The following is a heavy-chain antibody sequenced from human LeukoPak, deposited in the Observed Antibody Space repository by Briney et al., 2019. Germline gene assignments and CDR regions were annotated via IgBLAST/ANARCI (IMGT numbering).Heavy chain of an antibody. CDR1: GFTFSTYA. CDR2: ISGSGGST. V-gene: IGHV3-23*01. D-gene: IGHD3-10*01. Sequence: GGSLRLSCAASGFTFSTYAMSWVRQAPGKGLEWVSAISGSGGSTYYADSVKGRFTISRDNSKNTLYLQMNSLRAEDTAVYYCASRGLLLWFGSDNWFDPWGQGTLVTVSS. CDR3: ASRGLLLWFGSDNWFDP. J-gene: IGHJ5*02.